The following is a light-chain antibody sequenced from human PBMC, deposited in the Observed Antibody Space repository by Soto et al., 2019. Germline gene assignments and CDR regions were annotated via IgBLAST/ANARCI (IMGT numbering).Light chain of an antibody. CDR2: KAS. CDR1: QTISSW. Sequence: DIQMTQSPSTLSSSVLERFTITCRASQTISSWLAWYQQKPGKAPKLLIYKASTLKSGVPSRFSGSGSGTEFTLTISSLQPDDFATYYCQHYNSYSEAFGQGTKVDNK. J-gene: IGKJ1*01. CDR3: QHYNSYSEA. V-gene: IGKV1-5*03.